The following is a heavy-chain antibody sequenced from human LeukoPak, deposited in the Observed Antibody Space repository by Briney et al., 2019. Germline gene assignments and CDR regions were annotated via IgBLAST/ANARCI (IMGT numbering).Heavy chain of an antibody. CDR3: AREGSYGDYLTLDY. J-gene: IGHJ4*02. CDR1: GYTFSSYA. Sequence: GASVKVSCKTSGYTFSSYAITWLRQTPGQGLELMGWIRPYNDDTNYAQNFQARVAMTADTYKKTVYMELRSLTSDDTAVYFCAREGSYGDYLTLDYWGQGTLVTVSS. CDR2: IRPYNDDT. V-gene: IGHV1-18*04. D-gene: IGHD4-17*01.